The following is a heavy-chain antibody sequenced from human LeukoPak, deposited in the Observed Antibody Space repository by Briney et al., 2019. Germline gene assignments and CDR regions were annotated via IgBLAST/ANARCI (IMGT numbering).Heavy chain of an antibody. J-gene: IGHJ6*03. D-gene: IGHD5-12*01. CDR2: ISGSSSYI. CDR3: AREHSGYDFPGRDYYYMDV. Sequence: PGGSLRLSCAASGFTFSSYSMNWVRQAPGKGLEWVSSISGSSSYINYAHSVRGRFTISRDNAKNSLYLQMNSLRAEDTAVYYCAREHSGYDFPGRDYYYMDVWGKGTTVTVSS. V-gene: IGHV3-21*01. CDR1: GFTFSSYS.